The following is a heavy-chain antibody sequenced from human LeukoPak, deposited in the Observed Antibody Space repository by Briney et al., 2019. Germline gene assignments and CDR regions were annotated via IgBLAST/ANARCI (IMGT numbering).Heavy chain of an antibody. Sequence: GGSLRLSCEVSGFTFSNFAMNWVRQAPGKGLEWVSRISSSARSADYGDSVRGRFTITRDNAENTLYLQMNNLRDDDTAIYYRAKDQRSGEYNFGWGFFDMGSQGTMVTVSS. CDR1: GFTFSNFA. V-gene: IGHV3-23*01. CDR3: AKDQRSGEYNFGWGFFDM. CDR2: ISSSARSA. D-gene: IGHD3-10*01. J-gene: IGHJ3*02.